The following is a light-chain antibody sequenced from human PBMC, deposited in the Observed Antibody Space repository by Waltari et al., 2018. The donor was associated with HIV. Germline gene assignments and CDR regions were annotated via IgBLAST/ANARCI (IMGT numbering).Light chain of an antibody. CDR1: STDVGHYDY. Sequence: QSALTQPASVSGSPGQSITISCTGTSTDVGHYDYVSWYRQHPGKAPKLIIYEVSNRPSGVSNRFSGSKSVNTASLTISVLQAEDEADYYCSSYTTRSTVIFGGGTKLTVL. J-gene: IGLJ2*01. CDR3: SSYTTRSTVI. V-gene: IGLV2-14*01. CDR2: EVS.